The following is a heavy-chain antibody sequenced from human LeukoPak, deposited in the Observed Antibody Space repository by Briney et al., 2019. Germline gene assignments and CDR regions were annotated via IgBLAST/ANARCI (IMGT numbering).Heavy chain of an antibody. CDR2: IWYDGSNK. V-gene: IGHV3-33*01. J-gene: IGHJ4*02. Sequence: GGSLRLSCAASGFTFSSYGMHGVRQAPGKGLEWVAVIWYDGSNKHYADSVKGRFTISRDNSKNTLYLQMNSLRAEDTAVYYCARDAEGFDYWGQGTLVTVSS. CDR3: ARDAEGFDY. CDR1: GFTFSSYG.